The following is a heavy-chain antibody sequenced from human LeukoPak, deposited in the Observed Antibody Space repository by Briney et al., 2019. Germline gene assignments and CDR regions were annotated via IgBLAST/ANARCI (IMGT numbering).Heavy chain of an antibody. D-gene: IGHD4-17*01. CDR1: GLTFSTYS. CDR3: ARGAGPWVTTPSDY. Sequence: GGSLRLSCAASGLTFSTYSMNWVRQAPGKGLDWVSSISSSGDYKYYADSVKGRFTISRDNAKNSLYLQMNSLRAEDTAVYYCARGAGPWVTTPSDYWGQGTLVTVSS. V-gene: IGHV3-21*01. CDR2: ISSSGDYK. J-gene: IGHJ4*02.